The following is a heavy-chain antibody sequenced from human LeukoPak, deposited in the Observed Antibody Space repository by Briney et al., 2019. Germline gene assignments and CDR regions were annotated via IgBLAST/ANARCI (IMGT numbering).Heavy chain of an antibody. J-gene: IGHJ5*02. D-gene: IGHD6-6*01. Sequence: ASVKVSCKASGYTFTGYYMHWVRQAPGQGLEWMGWINPNSGGTNYAQKFQGRVTMTRDTSISTAYMELSRLRSDDTAVYYCARTRISSIAARSRWFDPWGQGTLVTVSS. CDR1: GYTFTGYY. V-gene: IGHV1-2*02. CDR3: ARTRISSIAARSRWFDP. CDR2: INPNSGGT.